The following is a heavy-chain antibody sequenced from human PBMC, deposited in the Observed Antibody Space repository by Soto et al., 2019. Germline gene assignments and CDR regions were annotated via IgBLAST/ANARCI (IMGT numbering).Heavy chain of an antibody. D-gene: IGHD3-10*01. J-gene: IGHJ5*02. CDR2: IHYTGSA. Sequence: QLQLQESGPGLVKPSETLSLTCAVSGGSLSAPTYYWGWVRQPPGKGLALIGNIHYTGSAFYNPSLKSRVTISVDTSKDQFSLRLTAVTAADTAVYYCARVRGEVDNWFDPWGRGTLVIVSS. CDR3: ARVRGEVDNWFDP. CDR1: GGSLSAPTYY. V-gene: IGHV4-39*01.